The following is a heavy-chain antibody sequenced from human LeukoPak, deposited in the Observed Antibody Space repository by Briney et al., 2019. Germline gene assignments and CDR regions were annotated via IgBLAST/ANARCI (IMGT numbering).Heavy chain of an antibody. J-gene: IGHJ6*03. CDR1: GGSISSYY. V-gene: IGHV4-4*07. CDR2: IYTSGST. CDR3: TRGSIAYYYMDV. D-gene: IGHD3-22*01. Sequence: TSETLSLTCTVSGGSISSYYWSWIRQPAGKGLEWIGRIYTSGSTNYNPSLKSRVTMSVDTSKNQFSLKLGSVTAADTAVYYCTRGSIAYYYMDVWGKGTTVTISS.